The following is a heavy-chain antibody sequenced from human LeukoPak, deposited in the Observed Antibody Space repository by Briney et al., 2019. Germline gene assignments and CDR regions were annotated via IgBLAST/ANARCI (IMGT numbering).Heavy chain of an antibody. V-gene: IGHV4-4*07. CDR1: GGSISSYY. CDR3: ASRSSIWSGYQDTLYYFDS. Sequence: PSETLSLTCTVPGGSISSYYWSWIRQPAGKGLEWIGRIYSSGSTNYNPSLKSRVTMSVDTSKNQFSLKLSSVTAADTAVYYCASRSSIWSGYQDTLYYFDSWGQGTLVTVSS. D-gene: IGHD3-3*01. CDR2: IYSSGST. J-gene: IGHJ4*02.